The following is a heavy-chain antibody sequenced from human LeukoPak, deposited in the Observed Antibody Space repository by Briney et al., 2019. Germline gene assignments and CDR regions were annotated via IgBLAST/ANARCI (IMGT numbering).Heavy chain of an antibody. Sequence: SETLSLTCDVSGGSISSSNWWSWVRQPPGKGLEWIGEIYHSGSTNYNPSLKSRVTISVDKSKNQFSLKLSSVTAADTAVYYCAKLSSSWTDYYYGVDVWGQGTTVTVSS. CDR1: GGSISSSNW. CDR3: AKLSSSWTDYYYGVDV. D-gene: IGHD6-13*01. CDR2: IYHSGST. J-gene: IGHJ6*02. V-gene: IGHV4-4*02.